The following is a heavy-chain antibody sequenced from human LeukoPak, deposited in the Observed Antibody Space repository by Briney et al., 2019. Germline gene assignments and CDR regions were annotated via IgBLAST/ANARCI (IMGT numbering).Heavy chain of an antibody. D-gene: IGHD6-19*01. Sequence: PGGSLRLSCAASGFTASSNYMNWVRQAPGNGLEWVSVIYSGGGTNYGDSVKGRFTISRDNSKNTLYLQMNSLRAEDTAVYYCARAQGYSSGWYDYWGQGTLVTVSS. CDR2: IYSGGGT. CDR1: GFTASSNY. CDR3: ARAQGYSSGWYDY. J-gene: IGHJ4*02. V-gene: IGHV3-53*01.